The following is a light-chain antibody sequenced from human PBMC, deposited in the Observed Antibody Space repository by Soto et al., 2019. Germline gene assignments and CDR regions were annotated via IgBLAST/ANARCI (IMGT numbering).Light chain of an antibody. Sequence: QSVLTQPPSVSAAPGQKVTISCSGSSSNIGNNFVSWYQQLPGTAPKLLTYDNNRRPSGIPDRFSGSKPGTSATLGITGLQTGDEADYYCGTWDTSLSAAVFGTGTKVTVL. CDR1: SSNIGNNF. V-gene: IGLV1-51*01. J-gene: IGLJ1*01. CDR3: GTWDTSLSAAV. CDR2: DNN.